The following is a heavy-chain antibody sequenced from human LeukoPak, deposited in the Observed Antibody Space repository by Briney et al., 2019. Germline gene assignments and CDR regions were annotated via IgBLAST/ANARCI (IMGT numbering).Heavy chain of an antibody. D-gene: IGHD6-19*01. Sequence: GGSLRLSCAAPGFIFAIYWVRHAPGTGLEWVSLISGDGGSTFYADSVRGRFTISRDNTRKSLSLQMSNLRSEDTALYYCARESETSGWYDYWGQGTLVTVSS. CDR1: GFIFA. J-gene: IGHJ4*02. CDR3: ARESETSGWYDY. V-gene: IGHV3-43*02. CDR2: ISGDGGST.